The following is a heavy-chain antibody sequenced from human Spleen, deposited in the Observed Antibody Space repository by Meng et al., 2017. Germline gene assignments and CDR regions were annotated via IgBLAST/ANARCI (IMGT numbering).Heavy chain of an antibody. V-gene: IGHV1-3*01. CDR2: INAGKGHT. D-gene: IGHD3-3*01. J-gene: IGHJ4*02. CDR3: ARDYDFWSGPIY. Sequence: QVQLVQSGAEVKKPGASLKVSCKASGYTFTNYAMHWVRQAPGQRLEWMGWINAGKGHTKFSQKFQGRVTITRDTSASTAYMELSGLGFEDTALYYCARDYDFWSGPIYWGQGTLVTVSS. CDR1: GYTFTNYA.